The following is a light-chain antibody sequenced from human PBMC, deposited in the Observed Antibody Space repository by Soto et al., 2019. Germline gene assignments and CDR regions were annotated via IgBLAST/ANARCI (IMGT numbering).Light chain of an antibody. V-gene: IGLV1-47*01. J-gene: IGLJ3*02. CDR2: RNN. CDR1: FSKIGSNY. Sequence: QLVLTQPPSASGTPGQRVTISCSGSFSKIGSNYVYWYQQFPGTAPKLLIYRNNQRPSGVPDRFSGSKSDTSASLAISGLRSDDEAQYYCAAWDDSLRGWVFGGGTKLTVL. CDR3: AAWDDSLRGWV.